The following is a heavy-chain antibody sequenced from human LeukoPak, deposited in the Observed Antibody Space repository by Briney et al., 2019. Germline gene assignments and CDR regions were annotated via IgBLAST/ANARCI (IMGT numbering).Heavy chain of an antibody. Sequence: PSETLSLTCAVSGDPITSANWWCWVRQSPGKGLEWIGEISHSGATNHNPSLKSRVTMSIDKSKNQLSLRVNSVTAADAAVYYCVKGDDYIFDYWGQGTLVTVSS. D-gene: IGHD4-11*01. CDR3: VKGDDYIFDY. V-gene: IGHV4-4*02. CDR2: ISHSGAT. CDR1: GDPITSANW. J-gene: IGHJ4*02.